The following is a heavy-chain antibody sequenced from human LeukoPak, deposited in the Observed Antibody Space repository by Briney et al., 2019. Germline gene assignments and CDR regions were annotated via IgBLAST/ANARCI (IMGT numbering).Heavy chain of an antibody. D-gene: IGHD6-13*01. V-gene: IGHV1-69*05. Sequence: SVKVSCKASGGTFSSYAISWVRQAPGQGLEWLGGIIPIFGTANYAQKFQGRVTITTDESTSTAYMELSSLRSEDTAVYYCARDRGSLQYSSSWYYYYYYMDVWGKGTTVTVSS. CDR1: GGTFSSYA. J-gene: IGHJ6*03. CDR3: ARDRGSLQYSSSWYYYYYYMDV. CDR2: IIPIFGTA.